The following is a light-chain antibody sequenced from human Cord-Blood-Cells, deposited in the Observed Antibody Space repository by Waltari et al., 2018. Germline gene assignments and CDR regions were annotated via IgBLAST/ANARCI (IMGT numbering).Light chain of an antibody. CDR1: SSDVGGYNY. CDR2: DVS. V-gene: IGLV2-14*01. CDR3: SSYTSSSTSVV. J-gene: IGLJ2*01. Sequence: QSALTQPASVSGSPGQSITISCTGTSSDVGGYNYVSWYQQHPGKAPKHMIYDVSKRPSGVSNRFSGSKSGNTASLTISGLQAEDEADYYCSSYTSSSTSVVFGGGTKLTVL.